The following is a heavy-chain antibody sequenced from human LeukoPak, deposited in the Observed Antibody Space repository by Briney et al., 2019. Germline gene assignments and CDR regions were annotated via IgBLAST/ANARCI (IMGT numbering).Heavy chain of an antibody. J-gene: IGHJ1*01. CDR3: ATYSSSNAREFQY. CDR2: IKQDGSEK. D-gene: IGHD2-2*01. Sequence: GGSLRLSCAGTGFTFSNYWMSWVRQAPGKGLEWVANIKQDGSEKYYVDSVRGRFTIPRDNAKISLYLQMNSLRAEDTAVYYCATYSSSNAREFQYWGQGTLVTVSS. V-gene: IGHV3-7*01. CDR1: GFTFSNYW.